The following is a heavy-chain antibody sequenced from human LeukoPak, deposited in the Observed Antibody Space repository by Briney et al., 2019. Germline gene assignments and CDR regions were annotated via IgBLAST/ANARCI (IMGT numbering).Heavy chain of an antibody. CDR2: IKSKTDGGTT. J-gene: IGHJ4*02. CDR1: GFTFSNAW. CDR3: TTLGYSYGQFDY. D-gene: IGHD5-18*01. V-gene: IGHV3-15*01. Sequence: GGSLRLSCAASGFTFSNAWMSWVRQAPGKGLEWVGRIKSKTDGGTTDYAAPVKGRFTISRDDSKNTLYLQMNSLKTEDTAMYYCTTLGYSYGQFDYWGQGTLVTVSS.